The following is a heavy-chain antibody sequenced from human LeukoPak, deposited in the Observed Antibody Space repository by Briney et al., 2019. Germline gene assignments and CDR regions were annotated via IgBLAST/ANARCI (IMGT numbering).Heavy chain of an antibody. D-gene: IGHD3-10*01. Sequence: ASVKVSCKASGYTFTSYGISWVRQAPGQGLEWMGWISAYHGNTNYAQKLQGRVTMTTDTSTSTAYMELSSLRSEDTAVYYCTRGLLWFGELSPPGYWGQGTLVTVSS. J-gene: IGHJ4*02. CDR3: TRGLLWFGELSPPGY. CDR1: GYTFTSYG. CDR2: ISAYHGNT. V-gene: IGHV1-18*01.